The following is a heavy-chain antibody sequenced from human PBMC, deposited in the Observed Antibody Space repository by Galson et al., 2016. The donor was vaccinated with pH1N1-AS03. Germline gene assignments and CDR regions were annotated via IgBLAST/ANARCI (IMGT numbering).Heavy chain of an antibody. J-gene: IGHJ6*03. Sequence: SLRLSCAASGFTFKSYWMSWVRQAPGKGLEWVANINQDENEKYCVDSVKGRFTISRDNAKNSLYLEMNSLRAEDTALYYCARELTGTEHIVVVTGRYGYYYMDVWGKGTTVTVSS. CDR1: GFTFKSYW. CDR2: INQDENEK. V-gene: IGHV3-7*03. CDR3: ARELTGTEHIVVVTGRYGYYYMDV. D-gene: IGHD2-21*02.